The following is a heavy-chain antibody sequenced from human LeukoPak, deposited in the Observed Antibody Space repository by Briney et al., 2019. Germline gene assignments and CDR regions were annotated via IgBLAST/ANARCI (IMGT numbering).Heavy chain of an antibody. Sequence: SETLSLTCAVYGGSFSGYYWSWIRQPPGKGLEWIGEINHSGSTNYNPSLKSRVTISVDTSKNQFSLKLSSVTAADTAVYYCARGLATVFLARFDYWGQGTLVTASS. V-gene: IGHV4-34*01. CDR3: ARGLATVFLARFDY. D-gene: IGHD4-17*01. J-gene: IGHJ4*02. CDR1: GGSFSGYY. CDR2: INHSGST.